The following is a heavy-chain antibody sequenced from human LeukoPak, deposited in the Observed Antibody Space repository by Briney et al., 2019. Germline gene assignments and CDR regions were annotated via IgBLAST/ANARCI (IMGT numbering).Heavy chain of an antibody. CDR3: ATRYNWNDVLVNFDS. Sequence: GGSLRLSCAASGFTFSSFAMSWVRQAPGKGLEWVSAISSGGGSTYSADSVKGRFTISRDNSKNTLYLQMNSLRAEDTAVYYCATRYNWNDVLVNFDSWGQGTLVTVSS. CDR1: GFTFSSFA. D-gene: IGHD1-20*01. J-gene: IGHJ4*02. V-gene: IGHV3-23*01. CDR2: ISSGGGST.